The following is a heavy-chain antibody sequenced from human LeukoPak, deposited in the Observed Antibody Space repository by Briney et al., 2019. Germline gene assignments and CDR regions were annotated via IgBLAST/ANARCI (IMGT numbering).Heavy chain of an antibody. D-gene: IGHD3-10*01. CDR3: ARVLLWFGELLKPFDY. CDR2: ISGSGGST. Sequence: GGSLRLSCAASGFTFSSYAMSWVRQAPGKGLEWVSAISGSGGSTYYADSVKGRFTISRDNSKNTLYLQMNSLRAEDTAVYYCARVLLWFGELLKPFDYWGQGTLVTVSS. CDR1: GFTFSSYA. J-gene: IGHJ4*02. V-gene: IGHV3-23*01.